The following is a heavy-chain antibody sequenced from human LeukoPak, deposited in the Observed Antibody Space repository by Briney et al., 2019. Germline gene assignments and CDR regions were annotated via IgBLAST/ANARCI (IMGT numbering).Heavy chain of an antibody. J-gene: IGHJ4*02. Sequence: SVKVSCKASGYTFTSYGISWVRQAPGQGLEWMGGIHPIFGTTNYAQKFQGRVTINTDESTTTAYMEVSGLRSQDSAIYYCAKISARDYDDYVFDYWGQGTLVIVSS. D-gene: IGHD4-17*01. CDR1: GYTFTSYG. CDR2: IHPIFGTT. CDR3: AKISARDYDDYVFDY. V-gene: IGHV1-69*05.